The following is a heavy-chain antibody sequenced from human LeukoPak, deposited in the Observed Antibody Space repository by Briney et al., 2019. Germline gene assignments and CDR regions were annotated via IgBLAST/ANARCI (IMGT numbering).Heavy chain of an antibody. J-gene: IGHJ4*02. D-gene: IGHD6-13*01. Sequence: SETLSLTCAVYDGSFNGSFSGYFWSWIRQPPGKGLEWIGEINHRGSTNYNPSLKSRVTISLDTSKEQFSLTLISVTAADTAVYYCAVEGGQQLVRAHYWGQGTLVTVSS. CDR2: INHRGST. CDR3: AVEGGQQLVRAHY. CDR1: DGSFNGSFSGYF. V-gene: IGHV4-34*01.